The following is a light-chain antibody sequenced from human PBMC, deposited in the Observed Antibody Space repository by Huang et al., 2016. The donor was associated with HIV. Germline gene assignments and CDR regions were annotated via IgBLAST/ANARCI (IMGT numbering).Light chain of an antibody. CDR1: QSISSY. CDR3: QQSYRTPWA. Sequence: DIQMTQSPLSLSASVGDRVTITCRASQSISSYLNWYQQKPGKAPKVLIYTTSTLQSGVPSRFSGSGSGTDFSLTIISLQPEDFATYYCQQSYRTPWAFGQGTKVEIK. J-gene: IGKJ1*01. V-gene: IGKV1-39*01. CDR2: TTS.